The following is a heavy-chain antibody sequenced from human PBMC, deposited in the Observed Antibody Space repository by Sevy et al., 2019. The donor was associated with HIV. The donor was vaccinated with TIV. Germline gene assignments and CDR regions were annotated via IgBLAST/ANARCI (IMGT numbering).Heavy chain of an antibody. CDR1: GYTLTELS. J-gene: IGHJ4*02. V-gene: IGHV1-24*01. CDR2: FDPEDDET. CDR3: ATTKDYYDSSGYPFDY. Sequence: ASVKVSCKVSGYTLTELSMHWVRQAPGKGLEWMETFDPEDDETIYAQKFQGRVTMTEDTSTDTAYMELSSLRSEDTAVYYCATTKDYYDSSGYPFDYWGQGTLVTVSS. D-gene: IGHD3-22*01.